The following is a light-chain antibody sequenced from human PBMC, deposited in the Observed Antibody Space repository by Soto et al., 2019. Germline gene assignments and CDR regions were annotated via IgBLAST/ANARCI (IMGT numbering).Light chain of an antibody. V-gene: IGLV4-69*01. CDR2: LNSDGRH. CDR3: QTWGTGILV. Sequence: QSVLTQSPSASASLGASVKLTCTLSSRHSSYAIAWHQQQPEKGPRYLMKLNSDGRHTKGDGIPDRFSGSSSGTERYLTISSLQSEDEADYYCQTWGTGILVFGGGTQLTVL. CDR1: SRHSSYA. J-gene: IGLJ2*01.